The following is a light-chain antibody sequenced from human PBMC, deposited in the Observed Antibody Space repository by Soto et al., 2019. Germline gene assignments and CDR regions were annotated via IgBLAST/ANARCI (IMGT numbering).Light chain of an antibody. CDR3: QQDNTYSGWA. Sequence: DIQMTQSPSTLSASVGDRVTITCRTSQSITSSLAWYQQKPGKAPKLLIYDASTLESGVTSRFSGSGSGTEFTLNISSLQPDDFATYFCQQDNTYSGWAFGQGTKVEIK. CDR1: QSITSS. J-gene: IGKJ1*01. CDR2: DAS. V-gene: IGKV1-5*01.